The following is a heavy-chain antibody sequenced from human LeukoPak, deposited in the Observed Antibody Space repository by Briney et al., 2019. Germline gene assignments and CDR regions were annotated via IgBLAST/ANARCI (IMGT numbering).Heavy chain of an antibody. CDR2: IYRGGRA. CDR3: ARDPRWLTPDCTSTSCYENYCDP. Sequence: SETLSLTCDVSGYSISSGYPWAWIRQYPGKGLAWIGSIYRGGRAQNNPSLKSRVIISVETSKNQCPLKMYSVTAADTAVYYCARDPRWLTPDCTSTSCYENYCDPSGQGTLVTVSS. D-gene: IGHD2-2*01. CDR1: GYSISSGYP. V-gene: IGHV4-38-2*02. J-gene: IGHJ5*02.